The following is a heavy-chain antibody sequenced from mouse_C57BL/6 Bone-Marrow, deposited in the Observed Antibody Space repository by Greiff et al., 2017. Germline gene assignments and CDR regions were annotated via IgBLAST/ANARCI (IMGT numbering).Heavy chain of an antibody. V-gene: IGHV5-4*01. J-gene: IGHJ4*01. CDR2: ISDGGSYT. CDR3: ARKDYYGSSYAMDY. CDR1: GFTFSSYA. Sequence: EVQVVESGGGLVKPGGSLKLSCAASGFTFSSYAMSWVRQTPEKRLEWVATISDGGSYTYYPDNVKGRFTISRDNAKNNLYLQMSHLKSEDTAMYYCARKDYYGSSYAMDYWGQGTSVTVSS. D-gene: IGHD1-1*01.